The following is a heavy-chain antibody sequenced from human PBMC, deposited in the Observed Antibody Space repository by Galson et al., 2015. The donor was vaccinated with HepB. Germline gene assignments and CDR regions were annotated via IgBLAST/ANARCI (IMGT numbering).Heavy chain of an antibody. Sequence: SLRLSCAASGFTFDEYAMQWVRQVPGKGLEWVSDISWNSDSIAYADSVKGRFTISRDNARNSLYLQMNSLRTEDTALYYCGKTGCSSTTCYLNYWGQGVLVTVSS. D-gene: IGHD2-2*01. V-gene: IGHV3-9*01. CDR2: ISWNSDSI. J-gene: IGHJ4*02. CDR3: GKTGCSSTTCYLNY. CDR1: GFTFDEYA.